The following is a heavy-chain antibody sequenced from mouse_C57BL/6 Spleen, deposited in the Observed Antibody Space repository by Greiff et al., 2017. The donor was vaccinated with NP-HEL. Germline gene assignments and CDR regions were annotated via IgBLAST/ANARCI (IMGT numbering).Heavy chain of an antibody. D-gene: IGHD2-4*01. Sequence: QVQLQQSGVELARPGASVKLSCKASGYTFTSYGISWVKQRTGQGLEWIGEIYPRSGNTYYNEKFKGKATLTADKSSSTAYMELRSLTSEDSAVYFCARNYDYFAYWGQGTLVTVSA. CDR3: ARNYDYFAY. J-gene: IGHJ3*01. CDR2: IYPRSGNT. CDR1: GYTFTSYG. V-gene: IGHV1-81*01.